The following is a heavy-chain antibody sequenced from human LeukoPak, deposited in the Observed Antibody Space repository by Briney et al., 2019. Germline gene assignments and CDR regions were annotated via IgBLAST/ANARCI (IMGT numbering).Heavy chain of an antibody. V-gene: IGHV3-15*01. CDR2: IKSKTDGGKI. CDR3: TTGVTMVRGAKTDC. D-gene: IGHD3-10*01. J-gene: IGHJ4*02. Sequence: GGSLRLSCVAPGFSFSRAWLSWVRQAPGKGLEWVGRIKSKTDGGKIDYGAPVKGRFTISRDDSKTTVYLQMDSLKTEDTAVYYCTTGVTMVRGAKTDCWGQGTLVTVSS. CDR1: GFSFSRAW.